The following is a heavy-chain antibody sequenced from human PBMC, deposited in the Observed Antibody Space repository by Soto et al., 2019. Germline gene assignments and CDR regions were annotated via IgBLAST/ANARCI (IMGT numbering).Heavy chain of an antibody. J-gene: IGHJ6*02. D-gene: IGHD3-10*01. CDR1: GASISSYNY. CDR3: AGGGVRGVITRTRDYYGMDV. V-gene: IGHV4-38-2*02. Sequence: SETLSLTCNVSGASISSYNYWGWFRQPPGKGLEWIGSIIYSGDIMYNPSLQSRLTLFVDTSKNQFSLKLSSVTAADTAMYYCAGGGVRGVITRTRDYYGMDVWGQGTTVTVSS. CDR2: IIYSGDI.